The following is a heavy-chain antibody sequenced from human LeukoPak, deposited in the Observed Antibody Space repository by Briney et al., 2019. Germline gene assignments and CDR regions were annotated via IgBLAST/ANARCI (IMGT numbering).Heavy chain of an antibody. J-gene: IGHJ4*02. D-gene: IGHD3-22*01. CDR3: ARESGEYYYDSSGC. CDR2: INSVGSRT. CDR1: GFTFSSYW. V-gene: IGHV3-74*01. Sequence: PGGSLTLSCAPYGFTFSSYWMRWVRPAAGEGRVWVSRINSVGSRTSYAESVKGRVTISRDNAKNTLYLQMNSLRAEDTAVYYCARESGEYYYDSSGCWGQGTLVTVYS.